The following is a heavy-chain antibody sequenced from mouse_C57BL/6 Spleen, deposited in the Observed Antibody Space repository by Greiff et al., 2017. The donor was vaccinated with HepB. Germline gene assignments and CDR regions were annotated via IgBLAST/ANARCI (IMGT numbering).Heavy chain of an antibody. CDR2: IDPETGGT. Sequence: VQLQQSGAELVRPGASVTLSCKASGYTFTDYEMHWVKQTPVHGLEWIGAIDPETGGTDYNQKFKGKAILTADKSSSTAYMELRSLTSEDSAVYYCTNYCGSSSFDYWGQGTTLTVSS. CDR1: GYTFTDYE. CDR3: TNYCGSSSFDY. J-gene: IGHJ2*01. D-gene: IGHD1-1*01. V-gene: IGHV1-15*01.